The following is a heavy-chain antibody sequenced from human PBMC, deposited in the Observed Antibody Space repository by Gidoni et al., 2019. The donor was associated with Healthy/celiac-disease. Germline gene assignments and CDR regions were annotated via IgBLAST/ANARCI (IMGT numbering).Heavy chain of an antibody. Sequence: GSTFSSYGLHWVRQAPGKGLEWVAVISYDGSNKYYADSVKGRFTISRDNSKNTLYLQMNSLRAEDTAVYYCAKGHRYYYYMDVWGKGTTVTVSS. CDR2: ISYDGSNK. V-gene: IGHV3-30*18. CDR3: AKGHRYYYYMDV. J-gene: IGHJ6*03. CDR1: GSTFSSYG.